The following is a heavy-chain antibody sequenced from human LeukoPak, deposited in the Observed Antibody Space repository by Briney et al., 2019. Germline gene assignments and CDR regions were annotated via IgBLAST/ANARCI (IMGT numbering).Heavy chain of an antibody. J-gene: IGHJ4*02. D-gene: IGHD3-22*01. CDR3: AKDPYYDSSGFDY. CDR2: ISGSGGST. CDR1: GFTFSGYG. V-gene: IGHV3-23*01. Sequence: GGTLRLSCAASGFTFSGYGMSWVRQAPGKGLGWVSAISGSGGSTYYADSVKGRFTISRDNSKNTLYLQMNSLRAEDTAVYYCAKDPYYDSSGFDYWGQGTLVTVSS.